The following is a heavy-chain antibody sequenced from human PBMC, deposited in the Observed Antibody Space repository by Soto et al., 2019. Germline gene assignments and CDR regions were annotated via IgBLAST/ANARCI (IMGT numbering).Heavy chain of an antibody. J-gene: IGHJ4*02. CDR3: ARWGWNYETRGYAEAYS. CDR2: ISPHHLFT. V-gene: IGHV1-18*04. Sequence: QVQLVQSGAEVKKPGASVKVSCKTSGYIFTSYGISWVRQAPGQGLEWMGWISPHHLFTEYAQNFQGRVTLTTDRSTNTAYMELRSLTSDDTAVYFCARWGWNYETRGYAEAYSWGQGTLVTVS. D-gene: IGHD3-22*01. CDR1: GYIFTSYG.